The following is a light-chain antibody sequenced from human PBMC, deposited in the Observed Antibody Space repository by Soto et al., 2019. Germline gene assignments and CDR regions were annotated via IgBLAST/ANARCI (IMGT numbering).Light chain of an antibody. CDR1: SSDVGSYNL. CDR2: EGS. J-gene: IGLJ1*01. CDR3: CSYAGSSTYV. V-gene: IGLV2-23*01. Sequence: QSALTQPASVSGSPGQSITISCTGTSSDVGSYNLVSWYQHHPGKAPKLMIYEGSKRPSWVSNRFSGSKSGNTASLTISGLQAEDEADYYCCSYAGSSTYVFGTGTKVT.